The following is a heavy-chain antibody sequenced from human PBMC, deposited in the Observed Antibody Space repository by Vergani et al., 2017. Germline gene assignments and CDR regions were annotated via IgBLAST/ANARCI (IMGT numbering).Heavy chain of an antibody. J-gene: IGHJ6*02. D-gene: IGHD5-12*01. Sequence: EVQLVESGGGLVQPGRSLRLSCAASGFTFDDYAMHWVRQAPGKGLEWVSGISWNSGSIGYADSVKGRFTISRDNAKNSLYLQMNSLRAEDTALYYCATGSPKGYDSLNKLGEYYYYGMDVWGQGTTVTVSS. CDR1: GFTFDDYA. CDR3: ATGSPKGYDSLNKLGEYYYYGMDV. V-gene: IGHV3-9*01. CDR2: ISWNSGSI.